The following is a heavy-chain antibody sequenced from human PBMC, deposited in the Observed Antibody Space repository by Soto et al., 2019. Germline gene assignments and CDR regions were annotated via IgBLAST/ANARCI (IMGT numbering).Heavy chain of an antibody. CDR2: ISGSGGST. J-gene: IGHJ4*02. D-gene: IGHD2-21*01. CDR3: ARGGGGGLFEH. V-gene: IGHV3-23*01. CDR1: GFTFSSYA. Sequence: GGSLRLSCAASGFTFSSYAMSWVRQAPGKGLEWVSAISGSGGSTYYADSVKGRFTISRDNSKSSLFLQMNSLGVEDTAVYYCARGGGGGLFEHWGQGVLVTVSS.